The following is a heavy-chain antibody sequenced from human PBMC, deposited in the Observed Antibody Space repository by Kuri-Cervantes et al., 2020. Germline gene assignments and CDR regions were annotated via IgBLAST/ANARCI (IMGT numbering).Heavy chain of an antibody. CDR3: TKDLNSGWYFDYYFDY. CDR1: GFTFSDYY. D-gene: IGHD6-13*01. Sequence: GGSLRLSCAASGFTFSDYYMSRIRQAPGKGLEWVSAINGGGDSPSYADSVKGRFTISRDNSKNTLYLQMNSLRAEDTAVYYCTKDLNSGWYFDYYFDYWGQGTLVTVSS. V-gene: IGHV3-23*01. J-gene: IGHJ4*02. CDR2: INGGGDSP.